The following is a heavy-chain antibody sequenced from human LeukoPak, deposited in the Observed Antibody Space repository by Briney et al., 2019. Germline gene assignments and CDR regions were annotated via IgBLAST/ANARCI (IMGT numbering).Heavy chain of an antibody. J-gene: IGHJ4*02. CDR3: ARVTGIAVADYFDY. CDR1: GFSFKSYG. CDR2: IWYDGSDK. V-gene: IGHV3-33*01. Sequence: GGSLRLSCAASGFSFKSYGMHWVRQAPGKGLEWVAAIWYDGSDKYYADSVKGRVTISRDTSKNTLYLQINSLRAEDTAVYYCARVTGIAVADYFDYWGQGTLVTVSS. D-gene: IGHD6-19*01.